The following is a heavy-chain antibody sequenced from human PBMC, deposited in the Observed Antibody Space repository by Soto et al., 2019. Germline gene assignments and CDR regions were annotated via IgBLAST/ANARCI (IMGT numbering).Heavy chain of an antibody. V-gene: IGHV1-2*02. CDR3: AKNLLVTTPDAFHV. CDR2: INPYSGAT. D-gene: IGHD3-22*01. Sequence: QVQLVQSGAEVKKPGASMRVSCKASGYRFTNYYMHWLRQAPGQGLEWMGWINPYSGATTYAQQFQGRVTMTWDTSTNTAYMAMSRLKSDDTAVYYCAKNLLVTTPDAFHVWGQGTLVSVSS. J-gene: IGHJ3*01. CDR1: GYRFTNYY.